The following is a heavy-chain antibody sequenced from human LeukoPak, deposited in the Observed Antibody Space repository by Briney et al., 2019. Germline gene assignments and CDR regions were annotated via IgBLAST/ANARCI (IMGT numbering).Heavy chain of an antibody. Sequence: PGGSLRLPCAASGFTFSSYAMTWVRQAPGKGLVWVSRINSDGSSTSYADSVKGRFTISRDNAKNTLYLQMNSLRAEDTAVYYCARGPYDYVWGSYRFYYYGMDVWGQGTTVTVSS. D-gene: IGHD3-16*02. V-gene: IGHV3-74*01. CDR2: INSDGSST. J-gene: IGHJ6*02. CDR1: GFTFSSYA. CDR3: ARGPYDYVWGSYRFYYYGMDV.